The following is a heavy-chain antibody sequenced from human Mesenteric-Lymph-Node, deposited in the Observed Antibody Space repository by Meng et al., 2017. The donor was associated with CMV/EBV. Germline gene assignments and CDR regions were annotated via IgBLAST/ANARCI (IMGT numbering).Heavy chain of an antibody. CDR2: IYSSVIT. CDR1: GGSISTFY. Sequence: SETLSLTCTVSGGSISTFYWNWIRQPPGKGLEWIGYIYSSVITNYNSSLKSRVTMSIDTSSNHFSLRLSSVTAADTAVYYCARDSCTNGVCLDAFDIWGQGTVVTVSS. V-gene: IGHV4-59*01. D-gene: IGHD2-8*01. J-gene: IGHJ3*02. CDR3: ARDSCTNGVCLDAFDI.